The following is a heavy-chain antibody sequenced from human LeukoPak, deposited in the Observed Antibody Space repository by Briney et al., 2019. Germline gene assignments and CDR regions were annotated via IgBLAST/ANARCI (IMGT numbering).Heavy chain of an antibody. J-gene: IGHJ4*02. CDR1: GXAFSSYG. D-gene: IGHD3-22*01. CDR3: ARGYYYGTTGHFDS. Sequence: PGGSLRLSCAASGXAFSSYGMHWVRQAPDKGLEWVAVIWNDGGKKYYAESVKGRFTISRDNSKNTLYLQMNSLRAEDTAVFYCARGYYYGTTGHFDSWGQGTLVTVSS. CDR2: IWNDGGKK. V-gene: IGHV3-33*01.